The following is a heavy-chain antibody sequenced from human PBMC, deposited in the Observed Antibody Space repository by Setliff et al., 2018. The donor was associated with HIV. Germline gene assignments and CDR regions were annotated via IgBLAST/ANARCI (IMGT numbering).Heavy chain of an antibody. J-gene: IGHJ4*02. CDR1: GFTFSSYA. Sequence: LRLSCAASGFTFSSYAMSWVRQAPGKGLEWVSAISSSGGTIYYADSVKGRFTISRDNSKNTLSLQMNRLRADDTAVYFCARDPRGAVAGFDYWGQGTLVTVSS. V-gene: IGHV3-23*01. CDR2: ISSSGGTI. CDR3: ARDPRGAVAGFDY. D-gene: IGHD6-19*01.